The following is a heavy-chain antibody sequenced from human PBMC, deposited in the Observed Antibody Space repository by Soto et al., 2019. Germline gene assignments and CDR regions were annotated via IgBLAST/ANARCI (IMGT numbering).Heavy chain of an antibody. Sequence: QVQLQESGPGLVRPSETLSLTCTVSGASLTSGSYYWSWVRQPPGKGLEWIAYIYRSGSTNYNPARKSRATISVDTSKHQFSLRLTSVTPADTAMYYCARWKYSYADLPGDWFDSWGQGTLVTVSS. CDR1: GASLTSGSYY. V-gene: IGHV4-61*01. CDR3: ARWKYSYADLPGDWFDS. D-gene: IGHD3-16*01. CDR2: IYRSGST. J-gene: IGHJ5*01.